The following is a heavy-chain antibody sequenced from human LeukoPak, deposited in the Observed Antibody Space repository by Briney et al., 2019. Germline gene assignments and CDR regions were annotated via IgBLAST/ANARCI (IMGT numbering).Heavy chain of an antibody. D-gene: IGHD5-12*01. CDR1: GFTFSIYS. Sequence: GGSLRLSCAASGFTFSIYSMNWVRQAPGKGLEWVSAISSSSSYIYYADSVKGRVTISRDNAKNSLYLEMNSLRAEDTAVYYFGRGGMGEYTGYDDFWGQGTLVTVSS. J-gene: IGHJ4*02. V-gene: IGHV3-21*01. CDR3: GRGGMGEYTGYDDF. CDR2: ISSSSSYI.